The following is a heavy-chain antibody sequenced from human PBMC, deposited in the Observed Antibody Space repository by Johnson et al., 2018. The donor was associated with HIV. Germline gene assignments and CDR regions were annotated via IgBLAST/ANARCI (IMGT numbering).Heavy chain of an antibody. J-gene: IGHJ3*02. CDR1: GFTVSSNY. Sequence: VQLVESGGGLIQPGGSLRLSCAASGFTVSSNYMSWVRQAPGKGLEWVSVIYSGGSTYYADSVKGRFTISRDNAKNSLSLQINSLRADDTAIYYCARVRAGRENAVDIWGQGTMVTVSS. CDR3: ARVRAGRENAVDI. V-gene: IGHV3-53*01. D-gene: IGHD1-26*01. CDR2: IYSGGST.